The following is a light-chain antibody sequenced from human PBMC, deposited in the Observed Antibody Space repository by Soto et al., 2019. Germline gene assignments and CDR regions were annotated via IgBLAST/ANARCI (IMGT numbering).Light chain of an antibody. CDR1: SNDIGGYNY. Sequence: QSVLTQPASMSGSPGQSVTISCAGTSNDIGGYNYVSWYQHHPGTAPKLIIYDVSSRPSGVSHRFSGSKSGNTASLTISGLQAEDEADYYCSSFSVASPLFGTGTKLT. J-gene: IGLJ6*01. CDR3: SSFSVASPL. CDR2: DVS. V-gene: IGLV2-14*01.